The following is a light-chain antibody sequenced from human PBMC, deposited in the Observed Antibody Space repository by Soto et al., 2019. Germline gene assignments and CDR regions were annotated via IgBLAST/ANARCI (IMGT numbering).Light chain of an antibody. J-gene: IGKJ1*01. Sequence: EIVLTQSPATLSLSPGERATLSCRASQSVSTYLAWYQQKPGQAHRLLIYDAYNRATGIQARFSGSGSGTEFTLTIRSLQPDDFATYYCKHYNSYSEAFGQGTKVDIK. CDR3: KHYNSYSEA. CDR1: QSVSTY. V-gene: IGKV3-11*01. CDR2: DAY.